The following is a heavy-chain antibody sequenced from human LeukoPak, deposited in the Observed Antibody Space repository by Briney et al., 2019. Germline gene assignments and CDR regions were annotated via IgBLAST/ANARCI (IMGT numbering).Heavy chain of an antibody. D-gene: IGHD6-19*01. CDR1: GFTFGTHA. V-gene: IGHV3-23*01. J-gene: IGHJ4*02. CDR2: MSGRGDTS. CDR3: AKLAGIRGWFAYYFDY. Sequence: GGSLRLSCAASGFTFGTHAMTWVRQAPGKGLEWVSSMSGRGDTSYYADSVKGRFTISRDNSKNTLFLQMNSLRAEDTAVYYCAKLAGIRGWFAYYFDYWGQGTLVTVS.